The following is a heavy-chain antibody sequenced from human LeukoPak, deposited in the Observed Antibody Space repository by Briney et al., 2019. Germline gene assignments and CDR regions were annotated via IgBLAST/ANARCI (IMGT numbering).Heavy chain of an antibody. V-gene: IGHV4-34*01. J-gene: IGHJ4*02. CDR1: GGSFSGYY. CDR2: INHSGST. D-gene: IGHD4-17*01. CDR3: ARTIAYGDYGSPFDY. Sequence: PSETLSLTCAVYGGSFSGYYWSWIRQPPGKGLEWIGEINHSGSTNYNPSLKSRVTISVDTSKNQSSLKLSSVTAADTAVYYCARTIAYGDYGSPFDYWGQGTLVTVSS.